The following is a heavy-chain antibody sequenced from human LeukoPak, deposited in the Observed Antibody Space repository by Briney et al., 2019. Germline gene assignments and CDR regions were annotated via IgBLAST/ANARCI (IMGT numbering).Heavy chain of an antibody. D-gene: IGHD4-17*01. CDR2: FDPEDGET. V-gene: IGHV1-24*01. CDR1: GYTLTELS. CDR3: ASYYGDYVNFDY. Sequence: GALVKVSCKVSGYTLTELSMHWVRQAPGKGREWMGGFDPEDGETIYAKKFQGRVTVTEDTSTDTAYMELSSLRSEYTAVYYCASYYGDYVNFDYLVQGTLVTVSS. J-gene: IGHJ4*02.